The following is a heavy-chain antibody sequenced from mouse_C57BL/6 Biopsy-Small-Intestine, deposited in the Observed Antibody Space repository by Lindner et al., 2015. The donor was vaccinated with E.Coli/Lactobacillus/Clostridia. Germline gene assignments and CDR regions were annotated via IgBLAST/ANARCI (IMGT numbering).Heavy chain of an antibody. J-gene: IGHJ1*03. CDR3: TRNWYFDV. CDR2: INPNNGGT. Sequence: VQLQESGPELVKPGASVKIPCKASGYTFTDYNIDWVRQSHGKSLEWIGDINPNNGGTIYNQKFKGKATLTVDKSSSTAYMELRSLISEDTAVYYCTRNWYFDVWGTGTTVTVSS. CDR1: GYTFTDYN. V-gene: IGHV1-18*01.